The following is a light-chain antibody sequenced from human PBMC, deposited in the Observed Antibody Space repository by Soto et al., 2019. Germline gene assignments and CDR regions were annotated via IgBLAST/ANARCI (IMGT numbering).Light chain of an antibody. V-gene: IGLV2-11*01. Sequence: QSALTQPRSVSGSPGQSVTISCTGTSSDVGGYNYVSWYQQHPGKAPKLMIYDVSKRPSGVPDRFSGSKSGNTASLTISGLQAEDEADYYCCSYAGSYVDVFGTGTKVTVI. CDR1: SSDVGGYNY. CDR3: CSYAGSYVDV. J-gene: IGLJ1*01. CDR2: DVS.